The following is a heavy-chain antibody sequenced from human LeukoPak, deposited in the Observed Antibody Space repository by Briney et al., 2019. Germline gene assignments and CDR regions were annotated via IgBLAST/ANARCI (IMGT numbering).Heavy chain of an antibody. CDR2: IIPIFGTA. Sequence: SVKASCTASGYTFTSYAISWVRQAPGQGLEWMGGIIPIFGTANYEQKFQGRVTITADESTSTAYMELSSLRSEDTAVYYCARGYYDSSGYYLWGQGTLVTVSS. D-gene: IGHD3-22*01. J-gene: IGHJ4*02. CDR3: ARGYYDSSGYYL. V-gene: IGHV1-69*13. CDR1: GYTFTSYA.